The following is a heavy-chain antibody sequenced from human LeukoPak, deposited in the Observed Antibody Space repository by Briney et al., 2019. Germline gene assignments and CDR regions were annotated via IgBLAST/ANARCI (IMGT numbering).Heavy chain of an antibody. J-gene: IGHJ4*02. Sequence: SETLSLTCTVSGYSISSGYYWGWIRQPPGKGLEWIGSIYHSGSTYYNPSLKSRVTISVDTSKNQFSLKLSSVTAADTAVCCCARALAVAGTSYYFDYWGQGTLVTVSS. CDR3: ARALAVAGTSYYFDY. CDR2: IYHSGST. V-gene: IGHV4-38-2*02. D-gene: IGHD6-19*01. CDR1: GYSISSGYY.